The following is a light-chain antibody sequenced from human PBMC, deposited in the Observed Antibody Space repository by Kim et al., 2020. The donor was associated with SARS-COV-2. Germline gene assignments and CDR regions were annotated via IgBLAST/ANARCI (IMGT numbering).Light chain of an antibody. CDR3: QQYNIWRT. V-gene: IGKV3-15*01. CDR2: GAS. Sequence: LSGYPGERATLSCRASQSVSKLAWYQQRPGQAPRLLIYGASTRATGIPARFSGSGSGTEFTLTISSLQSEDFAVYYCQQYNIWRTFGQGTKVDIK. CDR1: QSVSK. J-gene: IGKJ1*01.